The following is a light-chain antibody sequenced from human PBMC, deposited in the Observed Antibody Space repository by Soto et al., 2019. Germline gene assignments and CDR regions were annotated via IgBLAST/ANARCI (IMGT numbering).Light chain of an antibody. J-gene: IGKJ1*01. CDR1: QSVRSNF. CDR2: GAS. Sequence: EIVLTQSPGTLSLSPGERATISCRASQSVRSNFLAWYQQKPGQAPRLLIYGASNRATGIPDRFSGSGSGTDFTLTITRLEAEDFAMYYCQRYYSLRTFGQGTKVEI. CDR3: QRYYSLRT. V-gene: IGKV3-20*01.